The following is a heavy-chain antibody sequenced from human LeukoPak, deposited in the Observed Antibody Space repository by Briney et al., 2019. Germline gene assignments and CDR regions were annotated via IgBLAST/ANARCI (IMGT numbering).Heavy chain of an antibody. V-gene: IGHV4-4*07. CDR2: IYTSGST. D-gene: IGHD6-13*01. CDR1: GGSISSYY. J-gene: IGHJ5*02. Sequence: SETLSLTCTVSGGSISSYYWSWIRQPAGKGLEWIGRIYTSGSTNYNPSLKSRVTMSVDTSKNQFSLKLSSVTAADTAVYYCARGHPRKYSSSWTRRSENRGFDPRGQGTLVTVSS. CDR3: ARGHPRKYSSSWTRRSENRGFDP.